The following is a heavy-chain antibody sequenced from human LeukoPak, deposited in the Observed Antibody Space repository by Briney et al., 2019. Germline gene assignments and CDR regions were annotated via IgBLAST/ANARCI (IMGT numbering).Heavy chain of an antibody. V-gene: IGHV3-23*01. CDR1: GITLSNYG. CDR3: AKRGIVIRAVIIIGFHKEAYYFDY. Sequence: GGSLRLSCVVSGITLSNYGMSWVRQAPGKGLEWVSGISERGGSTNYADSVKGRFIISRDTSKNTAYLQMNSLRVEDTAVYFCAKRGIVIRAVIIIGFHKEAYYFDYWGQGILVTVSS. D-gene: IGHD3-10*01. J-gene: IGHJ4*02. CDR2: ISERGGST.